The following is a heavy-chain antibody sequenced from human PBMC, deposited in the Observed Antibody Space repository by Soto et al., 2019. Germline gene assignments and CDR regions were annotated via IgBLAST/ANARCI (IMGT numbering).Heavy chain of an antibody. V-gene: IGHV3-30*18. Sequence: QVQLVESGGGVVQPGRSLRLSCAASGFTFSSYGMHWVRQAPGKGLEWVAVISYDGSNKYYADSVKGRFTISRDNSKNPLYLQMNSLRVEDTAVYYCSQDQNEFWSGGVMDVWGQGTTVTVSS. CDR3: SQDQNEFWSGGVMDV. CDR2: ISYDGSNK. J-gene: IGHJ6*02. D-gene: IGHD3-3*01. CDR1: GFTFSSYG.